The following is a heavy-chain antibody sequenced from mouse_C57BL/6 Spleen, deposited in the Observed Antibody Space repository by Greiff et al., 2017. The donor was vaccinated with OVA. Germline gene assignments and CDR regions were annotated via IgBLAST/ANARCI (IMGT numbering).Heavy chain of an antibody. CDR2: IWSGGST. CDR3: ASGYGYPNWYFDV. J-gene: IGHJ1*03. D-gene: IGHD2-2*01. CDR1: GFSLTSYG. Sequence: VKVVESGPGLVQPSQSLSITCTVSGFSLTSYGVHWVRQSPGKGLEWLGVIWSGGSTDYNAAFISRLSISKDNSKSQVFFKMNSLQADDTAIYYCASGYGYPNWYFDVWGTGTTVTVSS. V-gene: IGHV2-2*01.